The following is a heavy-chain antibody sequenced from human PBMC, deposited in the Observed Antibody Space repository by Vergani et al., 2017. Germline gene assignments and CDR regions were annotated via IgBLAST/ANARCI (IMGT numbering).Heavy chain of an antibody. CDR3: AMTGEYCGSTSCSGWFDP. CDR2: IYPGDSDT. V-gene: IGHV5-51*01. Sequence: EVQLVQSGAEVKKPGESLKISCKGSGYSFTSYWIGWVRQMPGKGLEWMGIIYPGDSDTRYSPSFQGQVTISADKSISTAYLQWSSLKASDTAMYYCAMTGEYCGSTSCSGWFDPWGQGTLVTVSS. CDR1: GYSFTSYW. J-gene: IGHJ5*02. D-gene: IGHD2-2*01.